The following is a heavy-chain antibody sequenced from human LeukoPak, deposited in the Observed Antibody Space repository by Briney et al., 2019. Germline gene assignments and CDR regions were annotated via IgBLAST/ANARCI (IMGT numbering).Heavy chain of an antibody. CDR1: GFTFSSYW. D-gene: IGHD3-9*01. CDR2: IRYDGSNK. Sequence: GGSLRLSCAASGFTFSSYWMHWVRQAPGKGLEWVSFIRYDGSNKYYADSVKGRFTISRDNSRNTLYLQMNSLRAEDTAVYYCAKGPNYDILTGWRKTHNAFDFWGQGTMVTVSS. J-gene: IGHJ3*01. V-gene: IGHV3-30*02. CDR3: AKGPNYDILTGWRKTHNAFDF.